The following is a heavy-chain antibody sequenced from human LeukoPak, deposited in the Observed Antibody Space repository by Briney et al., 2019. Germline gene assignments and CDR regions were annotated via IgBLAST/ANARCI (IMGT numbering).Heavy chain of an antibody. CDR1: GFTFSSYW. Sequence: GGSLRLSCAASGFTFSSYWMHWVRQAPGKGLVWVSRINSDGSSTTYADSVKGRFTIPRDNAKNTLFLQMNSLRAEDTAVYYCTTGGDWSWGQGTLVTVSS. D-gene: IGHD3/OR15-3a*01. J-gene: IGHJ4*02. V-gene: IGHV3-74*01. CDR2: INSDGSST. CDR3: TTGGDWS.